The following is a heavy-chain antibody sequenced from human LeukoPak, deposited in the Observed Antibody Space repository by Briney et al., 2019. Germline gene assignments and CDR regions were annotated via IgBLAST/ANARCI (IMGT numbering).Heavy chain of an antibody. D-gene: IGHD1-26*01. V-gene: IGHV3-23*01. CDR1: GLTFSSYA. CDR2: ITESGDNT. Sequence: GGSLRLSCAASGLTFSSYAMSWVRQTPGKGLEWVSTITESGDNTHYTESVKGRFTFSRDNSRNAMYLQMNSLRAEDTAIYYCATDYTPYVGASADWGQGTLVTVSS. CDR3: ATDYTPYVGASAD. J-gene: IGHJ4*02.